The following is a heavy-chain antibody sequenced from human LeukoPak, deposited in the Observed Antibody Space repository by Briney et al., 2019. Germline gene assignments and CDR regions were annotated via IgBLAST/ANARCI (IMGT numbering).Heavy chain of an antibody. CDR3: ARAQARFKVWNYYYMDV. Sequence: GGSLRLSCAASGFTFSSYAMHWVRQAPGKGLEWVAVISSDGNNKSYADSVKGRFTISRDNSKNTLDLQMNSLRIEDTAVYYCARAQARFKVWNYYYMDVWGKGTTVTVSS. V-gene: IGHV3-30-3*01. D-gene: IGHD2-21*01. CDR2: ISSDGNNK. CDR1: GFTFSSYA. J-gene: IGHJ6*03.